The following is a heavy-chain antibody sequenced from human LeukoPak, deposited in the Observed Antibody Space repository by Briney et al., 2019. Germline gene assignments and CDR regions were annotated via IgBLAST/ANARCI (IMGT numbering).Heavy chain of an antibody. CDR3: VVPDSRTRGYLDS. V-gene: IGHV3-64D*06. CDR1: GFTFSSYA. J-gene: IGHJ4*02. Sequence: GGSLRLSCSASGFTFSSYAMHWVRQAPGKGLEYVSAIGGKGYSTYYADSVKGRFTISRDNSKNTLYLQMSSLRAEDTAVYYCVVPDSRTRGYLDSWGQGTLVTVSS. D-gene: IGHD3-3*01. CDR2: IGGKGYST.